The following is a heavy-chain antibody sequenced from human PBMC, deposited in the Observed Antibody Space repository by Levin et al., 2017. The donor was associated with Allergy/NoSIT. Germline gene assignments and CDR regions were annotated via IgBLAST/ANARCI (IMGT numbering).Heavy chain of an antibody. V-gene: IGHV3-13*01. Sequence: GGSLRLSCAASGFTFSSYDMHWVRQATGKGLEWVSAIGTAGDTYYPGSVKGRFTISRENAKNSLYLQMNSLRAGDTAVYYCARGKAYYDSSGYYDYWGQGTLVTVSS. CDR3: ARGKAYYDSSGYYDY. CDR2: IGTAGDT. J-gene: IGHJ4*02. CDR1: GFTFSSYD. D-gene: IGHD3-22*01.